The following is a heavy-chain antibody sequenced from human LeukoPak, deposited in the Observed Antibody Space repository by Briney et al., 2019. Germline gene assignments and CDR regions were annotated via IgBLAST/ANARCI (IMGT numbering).Heavy chain of an antibody. CDR2: IIPIFGTA. Sequence: ASVKVSCKASGGTFSSYAISWVRQAPGQGLEWMGGIIPIFGTANYAQKFQGRVTITTDESTSTAYMELSSLRSEDTAVYYCARALWSVLRIVDYYYYYMDVWGKGTTVTVSS. J-gene: IGHJ6*03. CDR3: ARALWSVLRIVDYYYYYMDV. CDR1: GGTFSSYA. V-gene: IGHV1-69*05. D-gene: IGHD2-21*01.